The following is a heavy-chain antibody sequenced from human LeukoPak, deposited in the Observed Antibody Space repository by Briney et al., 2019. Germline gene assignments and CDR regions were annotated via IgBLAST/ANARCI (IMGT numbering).Heavy chain of an antibody. CDR1: GFTFSRYW. J-gene: IGHJ4*02. CDR3: ARDTLGEGEDANYAVYYFDY. CDR2: INSDGSST. D-gene: IGHD4/OR15-4a*01. Sequence: PGGSLRLSCAASGFTFSRYWMHWVRQAPGKGLVWVSRINSDGSSTSYADSVKGRFTISRDNAKNTLYLQMNSLRADDTAVYYCARDTLGEGEDANYAVYYFDYWGQGTVVTVSS. V-gene: IGHV3-74*01.